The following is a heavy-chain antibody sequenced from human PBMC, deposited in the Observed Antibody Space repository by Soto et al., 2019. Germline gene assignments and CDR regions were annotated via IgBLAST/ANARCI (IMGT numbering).Heavy chain of an antibody. CDR2: IYWDDDK. J-gene: IGHJ4*02. D-gene: IGHD6-19*01. Sequence: QITLKESGPTLVKPTQTLTLTCTFSGFSLSTTRVGVGWIRQPPGKALEWLALIYWDDDKRYSPFLKSRLTITKDNTKNQVVLTMHNMDPMDTATYFCAHTLVAGLGYYFDYWGQGTLVTVSS. CDR3: AHTLVAGLGYYFDY. CDR1: GFSLSTTRVG. V-gene: IGHV2-5*02.